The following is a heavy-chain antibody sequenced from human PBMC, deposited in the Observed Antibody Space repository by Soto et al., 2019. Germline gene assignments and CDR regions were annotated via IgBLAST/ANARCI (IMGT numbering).Heavy chain of an antibody. CDR1: GGSISGYY. J-gene: IGHJ4*02. CDR2: IYDSGST. V-gene: IGHV4-59*01. CDR3: VRFWPPPYSDALTDYTDAFDY. D-gene: IGHD3-9*01. Sequence: PSETLSLTCTVSGGSISGYYWSWIRQPPGKGLEWIGYIYDSGSTNYNPSLKSRVTISLDTSKNQFSLNLSSVTAADTAVYYFVRFWPPPYSDALTDYTDAFDYWGQGTLVTVSS.